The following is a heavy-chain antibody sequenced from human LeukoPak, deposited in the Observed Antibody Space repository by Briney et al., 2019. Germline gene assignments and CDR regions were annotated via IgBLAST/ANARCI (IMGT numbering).Heavy chain of an antibody. CDR1: GGSISSYY. J-gene: IGHJ4*02. CDR3: ARVKYYDSSGYYYFDY. V-gene: IGHV4-59*01. Sequence: SETLSLTYTVSGGSISSYYWSWNRQPPGKGLEWIGYIYYSGSTNYNPSLKSRVTISVDTSKNQFSLKLSSVTAADTAVYYCARVKYYDSSGYYYFDYWGQGTLVTVSS. D-gene: IGHD3-22*01. CDR2: IYYSGST.